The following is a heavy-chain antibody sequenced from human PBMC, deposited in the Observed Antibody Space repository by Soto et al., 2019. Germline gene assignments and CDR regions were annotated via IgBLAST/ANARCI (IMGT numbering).Heavy chain of an antibody. CDR1: GTSIRGYY. CDR2: IYYTGTT. J-gene: IGHJ4*02. Sequence: SETLSLTCSVSGTSIRGYYWTWTRQPPGKGLEWIGYIYYTGTTKYNPSLKSRVTISVDTSKNQFSLRLNSVTAADTAVYYCAREVSSFGSNHFDSWGQGALVTVSS. V-gene: IGHV4-59*01. CDR3: AREVSSFGSNHFDS. D-gene: IGHD3-10*01.